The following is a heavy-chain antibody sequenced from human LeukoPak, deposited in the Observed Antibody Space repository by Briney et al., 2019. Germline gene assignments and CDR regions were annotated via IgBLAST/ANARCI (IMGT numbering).Heavy chain of an antibody. Sequence: GGSLRLSCAASGFTFSTYWMSWVRQAPGKGLVWVSRIASDGSSTTYADSVKGRFSISRDNAKNTLYLQMNSLRVEDTAVYYCARGRPHGNDYWGQGTLVTVSS. D-gene: IGHD4-23*01. J-gene: IGHJ4*02. CDR1: GFTFSTYW. CDR3: ARGRPHGNDY. V-gene: IGHV3-74*01. CDR2: IASDGSST.